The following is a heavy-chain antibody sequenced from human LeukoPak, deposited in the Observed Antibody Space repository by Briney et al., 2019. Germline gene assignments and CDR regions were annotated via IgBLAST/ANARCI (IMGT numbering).Heavy chain of an antibody. CDR3: APVWGLSFDH. CDR1: GFTFSSYS. CDR2: ISSSSSTI. Sequence: PGGSLRLSCAASGFTFSSYSMNWVRQAPGKGLEWVSYISSSSSTIYYADSVKGRFTISRDNSKNMLYLQMNSLRAEDTAVYYCAPVWGLSFDHWGQGTLVTVSS. D-gene: IGHD7-27*01. V-gene: IGHV3-48*01. J-gene: IGHJ4*02.